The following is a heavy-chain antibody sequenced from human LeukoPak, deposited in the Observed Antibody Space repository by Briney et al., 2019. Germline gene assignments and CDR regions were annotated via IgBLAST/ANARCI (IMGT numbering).Heavy chain of an antibody. CDR1: GFTFSSYE. V-gene: IGHV3-48*03. Sequence: GGSLRLSCAASGFTFSSYEMNWVRQAPGKGLEWVSYISSSGSTIYYADSVKGRFTISRDNAKNSLYLQMNSLRAEDTAVYYCAGGVVDTAMVTNYYYYGMDVWGKGTTVTVSS. CDR3: AGGVVDTAMVTNYYYYGMDV. D-gene: IGHD5-18*01. J-gene: IGHJ6*04. CDR2: ISSSGSTI.